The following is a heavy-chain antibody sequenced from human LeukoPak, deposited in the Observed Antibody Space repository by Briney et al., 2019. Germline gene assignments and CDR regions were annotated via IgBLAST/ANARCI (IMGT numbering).Heavy chain of an antibody. Sequence: PGGSLRLSCAASGFTFSSYSMHWVRQAPGKGLEWVAVISYDGSNKYYADSVKGRFTISRDNSKNTLYLQMNSLRAEDTAVYYCAKDSSSFAPYCFDYWGQGTLVTVSS. CDR3: AKDSSSFAPYCFDY. V-gene: IGHV3-30*18. J-gene: IGHJ4*02. CDR1: GFTFSSYS. CDR2: ISYDGSNK. D-gene: IGHD6-6*01.